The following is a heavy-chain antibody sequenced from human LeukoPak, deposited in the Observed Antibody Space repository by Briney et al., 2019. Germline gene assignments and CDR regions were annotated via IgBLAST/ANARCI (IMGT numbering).Heavy chain of an antibody. D-gene: IGHD3-3*01. CDR1: GFTFSSYA. J-gene: IGHJ5*02. Sequence: GGSLRLSCAAAGFTFSSYAMSWVRQAPGKGLEWVSAISGSGGSTYYADSVKGRFTISRDNSKNTQYLQMNSLRAEDTAVYYCAKVPLGDYHFWSGSNWFDPRGQGTLVTVSS. V-gene: IGHV3-23*01. CDR2: ISGSGGST. CDR3: AKVPLGDYHFWSGSNWFDP.